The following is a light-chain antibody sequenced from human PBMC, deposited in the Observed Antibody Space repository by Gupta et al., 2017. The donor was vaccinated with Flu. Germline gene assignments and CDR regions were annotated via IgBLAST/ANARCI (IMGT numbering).Light chain of an antibody. CDR3: GTWDNSLSAVV. Sequence: QSVLTQPPSVSAAPGQKVAISCSGSSSNLGTTYVSWYQLLPGTAPKLLSYENHKRPSGIPDRFSGSKSGTSANLAITGPQTGDEADYDCGTWDNSLSAVVFGGGTKLTVL. V-gene: IGLV1-51*01. CDR2: ENH. J-gene: IGLJ2*01. CDR1: SSNLGTTY.